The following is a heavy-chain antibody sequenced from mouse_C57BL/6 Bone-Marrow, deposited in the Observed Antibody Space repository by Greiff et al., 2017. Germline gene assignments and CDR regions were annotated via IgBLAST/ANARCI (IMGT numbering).Heavy chain of an antibody. Sequence: VKLQQPGAELVMPGASVKLSCKASGYTFTSYWMHWVKQRPGQGLEWIGEIDPSDSYTNYNQKFKGKSTLTVDKSSSTAYMQLSSLTSEDSAVYYCALDYYGSSRYYFDYWGQGTTLTVSS. J-gene: IGHJ2*01. D-gene: IGHD1-1*01. CDR2: IDPSDSYT. CDR3: ALDYYGSSRYYFDY. V-gene: IGHV1-69*01. CDR1: GYTFTSYW.